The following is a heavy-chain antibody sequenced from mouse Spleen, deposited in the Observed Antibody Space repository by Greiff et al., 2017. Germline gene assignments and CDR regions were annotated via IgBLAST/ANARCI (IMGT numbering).Heavy chain of an antibody. Sequence: VQLQPPGTELVKPGASVKLSCKASGYTFTSYWMPWVQQRPGQGLEWIGNINPSNGGTNYNEKFKSKATLTVDKSSSTAYMQLSSLTSEDSAVYYCARSRITTLFDYWGQGTLVTVSA. CDR2: INPSNGGT. CDR1: GYTFTSYW. V-gene: IGHV1-53*01. D-gene: IGHD2-4*01. CDR3: ARSRITTLFDY. J-gene: IGHJ3*01.